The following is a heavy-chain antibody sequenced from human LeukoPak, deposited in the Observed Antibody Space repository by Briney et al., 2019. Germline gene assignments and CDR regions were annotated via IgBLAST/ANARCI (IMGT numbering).Heavy chain of an antibody. Sequence: SETLSLTCAVSGGSVNNNAYYWGWVRQSPGKGLEYIGNVYYSGITYYNPSLQSRVTISVDTSNNQFSLKLSSVTAADTAVYYCARSDYGGYFDYWGQGTLVSVSS. J-gene: IGHJ4*02. CDR1: GGSVNNNAYY. CDR3: ARSDYGGYFDY. CDR2: VYYSGIT. D-gene: IGHD4-17*01. V-gene: IGHV4-39*01.